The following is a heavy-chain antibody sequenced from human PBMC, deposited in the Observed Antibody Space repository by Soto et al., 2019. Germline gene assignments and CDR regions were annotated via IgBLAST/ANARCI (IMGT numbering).Heavy chain of an antibody. Sequence: SQTLSLTCAISGXSVSSNSAAWXWIRQSPSRGLEWLGRTYYRTKWYNDYAESVKSRITIDPDTSKNQFSLHLNSVTPEDTAVYYCARNFGMDVWGQGTTVTVSS. D-gene: IGHD3-3*01. V-gene: IGHV6-1*01. J-gene: IGHJ6*02. CDR3: ARNFGMDV. CDR2: TYYRTKWYN. CDR1: GXSVSSNSAA.